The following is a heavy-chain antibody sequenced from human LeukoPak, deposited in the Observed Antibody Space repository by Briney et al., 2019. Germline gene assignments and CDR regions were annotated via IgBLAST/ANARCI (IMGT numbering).Heavy chain of an antibody. Sequence: SETLSLTCTVSGGSISSYYWRWIRQPPGKGLEWIGYIYYSGSTNYNPSLKSRVTISVDTSKNQFSLKLSSVPDADTAVDYCARGDSSSWYDWFDPWGQGTLVTVSS. D-gene: IGHD6-13*01. V-gene: IGHV4-59*01. CDR1: GGSISSYY. CDR3: ARGDSSSWYDWFDP. J-gene: IGHJ5*02. CDR2: IYYSGST.